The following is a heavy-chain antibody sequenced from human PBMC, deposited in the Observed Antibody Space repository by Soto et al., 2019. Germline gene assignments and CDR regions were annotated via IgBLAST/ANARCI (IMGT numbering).Heavy chain of an antibody. J-gene: IGHJ6*02. CDR2: IIPILGIA. D-gene: IGHD6-13*01. V-gene: IGHV1-69*02. CDR3: ASSAAAGTVYYYYGMDV. CDR1: GGTFSSYT. Sequence: QVQLAQSGAEVKKPGSSVKVSCKASGGTFSSYTISWVRQAPGQGLEWMGRIIPILGIANYAQKFQGRVTITADKSTSTAYMELSSLRSEDTAVYYCASSAAAGTVYYYYGMDVWGQGTTVTVSS.